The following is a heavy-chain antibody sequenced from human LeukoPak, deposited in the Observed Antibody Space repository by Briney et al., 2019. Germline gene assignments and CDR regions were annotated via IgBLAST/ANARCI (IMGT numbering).Heavy chain of an antibody. D-gene: IGHD6-13*01. Sequence: GGSLRLSCAASGFTSSSYSMNWVRQAPGKGLEWISSISSSSSYIYYADSVKGRFTISRDNAKNSLYLQMNSLRAGDTAVYYCASEDPYSSSRSSGYWGQGTLVTVSS. J-gene: IGHJ4*02. CDR3: ASEDPYSSSRSSGY. CDR2: ISSSSSYI. V-gene: IGHV3-21*01. CDR1: GFTSSSYS.